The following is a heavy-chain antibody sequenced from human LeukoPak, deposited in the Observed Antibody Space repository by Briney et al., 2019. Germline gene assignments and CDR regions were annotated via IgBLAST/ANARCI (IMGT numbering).Heavy chain of an antibody. V-gene: IGHV3-48*01. D-gene: IGHD1-14*01. CDR2: ISSDSANI. Sequence: GGSLRLSCGASGLTFSTYSMNWVRQAPGKGLEWVSYISSDSANIYYADSVKGRFTISRDNAKKSLYLQMNSLRAEDTAVYYCARAAQPGFDPWGQGTLVTVSS. CDR3: ARAAQPGFDP. CDR1: GLTFSTYS. J-gene: IGHJ5*02.